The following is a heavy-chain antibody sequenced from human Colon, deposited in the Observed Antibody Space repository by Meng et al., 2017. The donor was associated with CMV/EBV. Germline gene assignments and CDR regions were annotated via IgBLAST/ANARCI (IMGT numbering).Heavy chain of an antibody. Sequence: QIQLVQSAPEVKKPGASVKVSCRASGYTFRSYAISWVRQAPGQGLEWMGIFDPRGDSTNYAENFVGRFTMTADMSTNTMHMELSSLRSDDTAVYYCARDNSNWSTDFWGQGTLVTVSS. D-gene: IGHD4-11*01. CDR1: GYTFRSYA. V-gene: IGHV1-46*01. J-gene: IGHJ4*02. CDR3: ARDNSNWSTDF. CDR2: FDPRGDST.